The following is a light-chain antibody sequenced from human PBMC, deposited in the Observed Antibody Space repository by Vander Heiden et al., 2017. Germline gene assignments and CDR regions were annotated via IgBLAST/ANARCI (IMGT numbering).Light chain of an antibody. CDR3: CSYAGTTTVVV. CDR1: IRAVGSYHL. CDR2: EGS. V-gene: IGLV2-23*01. J-gene: IGLJ3*02. Sequence: QSALTQPASVSGSPGQSLPISCTGTIRAVGSYHLFSWYQHHTGKAPQLIIYEGSKRPSGISHRFAGSKSGNTASLTVSGLKAEDEADYYCCSYAGTTTVVVFGGGTKLTVL.